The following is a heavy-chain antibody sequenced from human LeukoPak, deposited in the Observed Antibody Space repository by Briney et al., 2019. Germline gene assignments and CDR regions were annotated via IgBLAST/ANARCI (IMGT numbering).Heavy chain of an antibody. D-gene: IGHD2-15*01. CDR2: IRSEAYGGTT. CDR3: ARDPYCSRSACSNFDY. Sequence: TGGSLRLSCATSGFIFGDYAVSWVRQAPGKGLEWVGFIRSEAYGGTTEYGASVKGRFTISRDDSKNIAYLQMNSLNTEDTALYYCARDPYCSRSACSNFDYWGLGTLVTVSS. CDR1: GFIFGDYA. J-gene: IGHJ4*02. V-gene: IGHV3-49*04.